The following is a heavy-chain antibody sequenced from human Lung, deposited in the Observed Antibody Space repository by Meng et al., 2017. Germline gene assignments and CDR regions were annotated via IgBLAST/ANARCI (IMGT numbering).Heavy chain of an antibody. V-gene: IGHV4-34*01. J-gene: IGHJ4*02. CDR2: VNWSEGS. Sequence: VVLRRGGGGLVEPSGNSLRTCFDAGGSFISYYWSCCGQQPATGRVGSGEVNWSEGSNQNQADAGRGPIRIARDNYNLTLILQMDSVRDEDTDMYACARTAMAKQFEYWGQGTLVTVSS. CDR1: GGSFISYY. CDR3: ARTAMAKQFEY. D-gene: IGHD2-21*02.